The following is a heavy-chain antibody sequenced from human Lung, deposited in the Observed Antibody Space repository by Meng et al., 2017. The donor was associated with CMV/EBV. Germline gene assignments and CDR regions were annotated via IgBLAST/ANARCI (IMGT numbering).Heavy chain of an antibody. J-gene: IGHJ6*02. CDR3: ARPTAGYYYYYGMDV. V-gene: IGHV3-64*02. CDR2: ISSNGGST. Sequence: GGSLRLXCAASGFTFSSYAMHWVRQAPGKGLEYVSAISSNGGSTYYADSVKGRFTISRDNSKNTLYLQMNSLRAEDTAVYYCARPTAGYYYYYGMDVWGQGTTVTVSS. CDR1: GFTFSSYA. D-gene: IGHD6-13*01.